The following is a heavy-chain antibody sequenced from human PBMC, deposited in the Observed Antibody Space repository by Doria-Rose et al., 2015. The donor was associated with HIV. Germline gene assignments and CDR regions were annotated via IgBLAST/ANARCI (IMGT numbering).Heavy chain of an antibody. D-gene: IGHD6-13*01. CDR1: GVSLSSPGMG. V-gene: IGHV2-26*01. J-gene: IGHJ4*02. CDR2: ILSDDER. CDR3: ARIKSSRWYHKYYFDF. Sequence: QVTLKESGPVLVKPTETPTLTCTVSGVSLSSPGMGVSWIRQPPGKALEWLANILSDDERSYKTSLKSRLTISRDTSKSQVVLTMTDMDPVDTATYYCARIKSSRWYHKYYFDFWGQGTLVIVSA.